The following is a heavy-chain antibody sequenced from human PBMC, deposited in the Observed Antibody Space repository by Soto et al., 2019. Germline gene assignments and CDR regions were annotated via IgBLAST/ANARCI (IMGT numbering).Heavy chain of an antibody. D-gene: IGHD4-17*01. V-gene: IGHV1-18*04. Sequence: QVQLVQSGAEVKKPGASVKVSCKASGYTFTNYGISWVRQAPGQGLEWMGWISGYNGNTNYAQKLQGRVTMTTDTATRTAYMELRSLRSDDTAVDYCGRDGWSSVTGTTGYWGQGTLVTVSS. CDR2: ISGYNGNT. J-gene: IGHJ4*02. CDR1: GYTFTNYG. CDR3: GRDGWSSVTGTTGY.